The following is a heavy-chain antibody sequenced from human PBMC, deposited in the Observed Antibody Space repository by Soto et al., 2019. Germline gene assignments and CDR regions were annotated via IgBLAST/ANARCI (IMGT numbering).Heavy chain of an antibody. Sequence: QVQLVESGGGLVKPGGSLRLSCSASGFTFSDYYMTWIRQAPGKGLEWVSYISSSSSHTNYPDSVEGRFTISRDNAKNSLYLQMNSLRAEDTAVYYCVRAASELDYWGQGTLVTVSP. CDR2: ISSSSSHT. CDR1: GFTFSDYY. V-gene: IGHV3-11*06. D-gene: IGHD5-18*01. J-gene: IGHJ4*02. CDR3: VRAASELDY.